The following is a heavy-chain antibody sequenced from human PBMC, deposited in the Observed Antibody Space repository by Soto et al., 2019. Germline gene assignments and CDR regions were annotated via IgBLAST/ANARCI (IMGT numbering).Heavy chain of an antibody. Sequence: HPGGSLRLSCAASGFTVSSNYMSWVRQAPGKGLEWVSVIYSGGSTYYADSVKGRFTISRDNSKNTLYLQMNSLRAEDTAVYYCARIRNHSQLLSIAAPVSWFDPWGQGTLVTVSS. CDR2: IYSGGST. CDR1: GFTVSSNY. J-gene: IGHJ5*02. V-gene: IGHV3-66*01. D-gene: IGHD6-6*01. CDR3: ARIRNHSQLLSIAAPVSWFDP.